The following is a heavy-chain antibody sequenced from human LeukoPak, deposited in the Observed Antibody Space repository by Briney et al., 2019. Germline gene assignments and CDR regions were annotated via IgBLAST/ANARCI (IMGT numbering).Heavy chain of an antibody. CDR3: ARPRRSSGSFATDY. D-gene: IGHD2-15*01. J-gene: IGHJ4*02. CDR2: MNPNSGNT. Sequence: ASVKVSCKASGYTFTSYDINWVRQATGQGLEWMGWMNPNSGNTGYAQKFQGRVTMTRSTSIRTAYMELSSLRSEDTAVYYCARPRRSSGSFATDYWGQGTLVTVSS. CDR1: GYTFTSYD. V-gene: IGHV1-8*01.